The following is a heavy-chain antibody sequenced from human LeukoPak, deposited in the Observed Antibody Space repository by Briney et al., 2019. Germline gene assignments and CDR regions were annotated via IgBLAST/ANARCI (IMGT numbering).Heavy chain of an antibody. V-gene: IGHV3-23*01. Sequence: GGSLRLSCEASGFTFSSYAMIWVRQAPGKGLEWVSAIVGSGGGTEYADSVKGRFTISRDNSKNTLYLQMDSLRAEDTTVYYCARDPNGDYIGAFDFRGQGTMVTVSS. CDR3: ARDPNGDYIGAFDF. CDR2: IVGSGGGT. CDR1: GFTFSSYA. J-gene: IGHJ3*01. D-gene: IGHD4-17*01.